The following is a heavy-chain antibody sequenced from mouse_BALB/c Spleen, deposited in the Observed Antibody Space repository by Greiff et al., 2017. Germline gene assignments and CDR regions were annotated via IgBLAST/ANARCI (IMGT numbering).Heavy chain of an antibody. J-gene: IGHJ3*01. Sequence: VQLQQSGAELVRPGALVKLSCKASGFNIKDYYMHWVKQRPEQGLEWIGWIDPENGNTIYDPKFQGKASITADTSSNTAYLKLSSLTSEDTAVYYCAPITAATAWFAYWGQGTLVTVSA. V-gene: IGHV14-1*02. CDR1: GFNIKDYY. CDR2: IDPENGNT. CDR3: APITAATAWFAY. D-gene: IGHD1-2*01.